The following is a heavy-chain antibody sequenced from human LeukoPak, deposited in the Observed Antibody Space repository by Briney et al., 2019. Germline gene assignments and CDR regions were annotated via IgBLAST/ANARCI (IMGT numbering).Heavy chain of an antibody. CDR1: GGSISSGGYY. CDR3: ARDQTWMKAFDY. D-gene: IGHD2-2*03. CDR2: IYHSGST. V-gene: IGHV4-30-2*01. Sequence: SETLSLTCTVSGGSISSGGYYWSWIRQPPGKGLEWIGYIYHSGSTYYNPSLKSRVTISVDRSKNQFSLKLSSVTAADTAVYYCARDQTWMKAFDYWGQGTLVAVSS. J-gene: IGHJ4*02.